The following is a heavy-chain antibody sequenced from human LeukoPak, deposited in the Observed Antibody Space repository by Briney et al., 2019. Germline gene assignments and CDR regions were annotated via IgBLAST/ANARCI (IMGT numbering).Heavy chain of an antibody. CDR1: GFTFSSYW. Sequence: PGGSLRLSCAASGFTFSSYWMHWVRQAPGKGLVWVSRINSDGSSTSCADSVKGRFTISRDNAKNTLYLQMNSLRAEDTAVYYCARRLVVRGVIIYPDDAFDIWGQGTMVTVSS. J-gene: IGHJ3*02. CDR3: ARRLVVRGVIIYPDDAFDI. CDR2: INSDGSST. V-gene: IGHV3-74*01. D-gene: IGHD3-10*01.